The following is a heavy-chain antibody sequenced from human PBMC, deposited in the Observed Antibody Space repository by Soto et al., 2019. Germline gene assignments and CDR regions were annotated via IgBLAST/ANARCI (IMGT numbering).Heavy chain of an antibody. J-gene: IGHJ1*01. CDR3: AIYDSSGSRGFQH. CDR2: IYYSGGT. D-gene: IGHD3-22*01. Sequence: SETLSLTCTVSGDSTSSDYWSWIRQPPGKGLEWIGYIYYSGGTNYNPSLKSRVTISVDTSKNQFSLKLSSVTAADTAVYYCAIYDSSGSRGFQHWGQGTLVTVSS. CDR1: GDSTSSDY. V-gene: IGHV4-59*12.